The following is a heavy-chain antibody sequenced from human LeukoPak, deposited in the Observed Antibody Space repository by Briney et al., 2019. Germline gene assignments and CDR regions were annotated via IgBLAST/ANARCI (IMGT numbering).Heavy chain of an antibody. CDR2: ISGSGGST. D-gene: IGHD4-17*01. J-gene: IGHJ1*01. CDR1: GFTFSSYA. CDR3: ARTWGPYGDEGYFQH. Sequence: PGGSLRLSCAASGFTFSSYAMSWVRQAPGKGLEWVSAISGSGGSTYYADSVKGRFTISRDNSKNTLYLQMNSLRAEDTAVYYCARTWGPYGDEGYFQHWGQGTLVTVSS. V-gene: IGHV3-23*01.